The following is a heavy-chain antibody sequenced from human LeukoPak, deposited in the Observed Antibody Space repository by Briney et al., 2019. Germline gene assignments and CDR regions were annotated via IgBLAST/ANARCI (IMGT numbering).Heavy chain of an antibody. CDR2: VTGSGSVTSST. D-gene: IGHD3-3*01. CDR3: AKEGTYNNFWSGYFH. J-gene: IGHJ4*02. V-gene: IGHV3-23*01. CDR1: GFTFSSFA. Sequence: PTGGSLRLSCAAPGFTFSSFAMSWVRQAPGKGLEWVSRVTGSGSVTSSTYYADSVNGRFTISRGNSKNTLYLQMNSLRAEDTALYYCAKEGTYNNFWSGYFHWGQGALVTVSS.